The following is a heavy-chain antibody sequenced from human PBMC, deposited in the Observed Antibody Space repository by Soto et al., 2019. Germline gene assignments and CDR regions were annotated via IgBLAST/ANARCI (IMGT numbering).Heavy chain of an antibody. J-gene: IGHJ4*02. D-gene: IGHD1-1*01. Sequence: EVQLVESGGGLVQPGGSLRLSCAASGFTFSNYWVHWVRQPPGKGLLWVSRVRPDGSCTDYAGSVEGRFAVSRDNAKNTLYLQMNSVRDDDTADYYCVRGPSDWDGIDYLGQGTLVTVSS. CDR1: GFTFSNYW. CDR3: VRGPSDWDGIDY. V-gene: IGHV3-74*01. CDR2: VRPDGSCT.